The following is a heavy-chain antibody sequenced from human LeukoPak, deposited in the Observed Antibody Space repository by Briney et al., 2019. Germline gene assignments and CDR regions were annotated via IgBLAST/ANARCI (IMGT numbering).Heavy chain of an antibody. D-gene: IGHD2-2*01. CDR1: GFTFSSYA. V-gene: IGHV3-30*04. J-gene: IGHJ6*04. CDR2: ISYDGSNK. Sequence: GGSLRLSCAASGFTFSSYAMHWVRQAPGKGLEWVAVISYDGSNKYYADSVKGRFTISRDNSKNTLYLQMNSLRAEDTAVYYCASGFRYCSSTSCYDFGYYGMDVWGKGTTVTVSS. CDR3: ASGFRYCSSTSCYDFGYYGMDV.